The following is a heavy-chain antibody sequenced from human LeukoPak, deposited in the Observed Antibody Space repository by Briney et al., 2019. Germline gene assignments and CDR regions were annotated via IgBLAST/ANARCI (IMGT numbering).Heavy chain of an antibody. V-gene: IGHV4-59*12. J-gene: IGHJ4*02. CDR1: GGSISSYY. D-gene: IGHD3-9*01. Sequence: SETLSLTCTVSGGSISSYYWSWIRQPPGKGLEWIGYIYYSGSTNYNPSLKSRVTISVDTSKNQFSLKLSSVTAADTAVYYCARGHPKYYDILTGYYKCYYFDYWGQGTLVTVSS. CDR2: IYYSGST. CDR3: ARGHPKYYDILTGYYKCYYFDY.